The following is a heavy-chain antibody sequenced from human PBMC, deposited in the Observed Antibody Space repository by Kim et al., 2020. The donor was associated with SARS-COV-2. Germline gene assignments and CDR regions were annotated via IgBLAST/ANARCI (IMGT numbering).Heavy chain of an antibody. Sequence: GGSLRLSCAASGFTFSSYSMNWVRQAPGKGLEWVSYISSSSSTIYYADSVKGRFTISRDNAKNSLYLQMNSLRDEDTAVYYCARAGIVDYDILTGVAFDIWGQGTMVPVSS. J-gene: IGHJ3*02. V-gene: IGHV3-48*02. CDR2: ISSSSSTI. CDR3: ARAGIVDYDILTGVAFDI. CDR1: GFTFSSYS. D-gene: IGHD3-9*01.